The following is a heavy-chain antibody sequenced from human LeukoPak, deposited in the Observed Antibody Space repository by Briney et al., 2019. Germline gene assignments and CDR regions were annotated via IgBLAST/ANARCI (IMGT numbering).Heavy chain of an antibody. V-gene: IGHV3-23*01. CDR1: GFTFSSYA. D-gene: IGHD3-10*01. CDR3: AKCHNWFGGPDDAFDI. J-gene: IGHJ3*02. CDR2: ISGSGGSI. Sequence: GGSLRLSCAASGFTFSSYAMSWVRQAPGKGLEWVSAISGSGGSIYYADSVRGRFTISRDNSKNTLYLQMNSLRAEDTAVYYCAKCHNWFGGPDDAFDIWGQGTMVTVSS.